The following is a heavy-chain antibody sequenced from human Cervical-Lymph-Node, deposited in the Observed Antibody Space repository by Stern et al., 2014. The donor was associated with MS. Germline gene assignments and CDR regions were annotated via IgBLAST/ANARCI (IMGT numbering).Heavy chain of an antibody. CDR2: IYYSGST. D-gene: IGHD1-26*01. Sequence: VQLEESGPGLVKPSQTLSLTCTVSGGSISSGGYYWSWIRQHPGKGLEGIGHIYYSGSTHYKPALKSRIAIALDASKNQFSLNLSSVTAADTAVYYCARASGNYADYYHFYGLDVWGQGTTVTVSS. CDR3: ARASGNYADYYHFYGLDV. CDR1: GGSISSGGYY. V-gene: IGHV4-31*03. J-gene: IGHJ6*02.